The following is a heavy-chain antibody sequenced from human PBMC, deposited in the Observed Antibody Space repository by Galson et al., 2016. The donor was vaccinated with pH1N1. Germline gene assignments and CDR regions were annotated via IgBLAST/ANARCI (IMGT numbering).Heavy chain of an antibody. Sequence: SLRLSCAASGFTFSDYYMPWIRQAPGRGLEYVAYISRDSTYASYADSVVGRFTISRDNVTNSLYMEMTSLTADDSAIYYCARTPGGADYWGRGTLVTVSS. D-gene: IGHD3-10*01. CDR3: ARTPGGADY. V-gene: IGHV3-11*03. CDR2: ISRDSTYA. J-gene: IGHJ4*02. CDR1: GFTFSDYY.